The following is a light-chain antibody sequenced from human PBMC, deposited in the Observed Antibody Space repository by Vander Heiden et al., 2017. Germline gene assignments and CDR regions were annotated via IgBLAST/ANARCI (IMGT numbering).Light chain of an antibody. Sequence: DIQMTQSPSSLSASVGDKVTITCRASQSIRIYLNWYQQKPGQAPKLLLYAASSLQSGVPSRFSGSGSGTDFPLTITSLQPEDVASYYCQQSDKTPYIFGQGTMLEI. CDR3: QQSDKTPYI. V-gene: IGKV1-39*01. CDR2: AAS. CDR1: QSIRIY. J-gene: IGKJ2*01.